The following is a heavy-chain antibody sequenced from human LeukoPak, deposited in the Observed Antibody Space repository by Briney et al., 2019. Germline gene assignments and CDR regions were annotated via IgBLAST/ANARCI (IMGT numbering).Heavy chain of an antibody. D-gene: IGHD2-15*01. V-gene: IGHV3-23*01. CDR2: ISGSGGST. CDR3: AKRSGDSYYLDS. CDR1: GFTFSSYA. Sequence: GGSLRLSCAASGFTFSSYAMTWVRQAPGKGLEWVSAISGSGGSTYYADSVKGRFTISRDTSKSTLYLQMNSLKAEDTAVYYCAKRSGDSYYLDSWGQGTLVTVSS. J-gene: IGHJ4*02.